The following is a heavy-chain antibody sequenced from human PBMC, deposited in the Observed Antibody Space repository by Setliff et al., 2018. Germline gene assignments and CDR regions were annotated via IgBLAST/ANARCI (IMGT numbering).Heavy chain of an antibody. CDR1: GGSISSGTYY. Sequence: SETLSLTCTVSGGSISSGTYYWSWIRQPAGKGLEWIGHIYTSGSPNYHPSLKSRVSTSVDTSQNQISLKLSSVTAADTAVYYCARTMYSSSWYGAFDIWGQGTMVTVS. J-gene: IGHJ3*02. CDR2: IYTSGSP. CDR3: ARTMYSSSWYGAFDI. D-gene: IGHD6-13*01. V-gene: IGHV4-61*09.